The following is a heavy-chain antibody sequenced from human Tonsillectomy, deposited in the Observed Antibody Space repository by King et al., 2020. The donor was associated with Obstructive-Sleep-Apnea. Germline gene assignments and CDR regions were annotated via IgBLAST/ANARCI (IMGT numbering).Heavy chain of an antibody. Sequence: VQLVESGGGLVQPGGSLRLSCAASGFTFSSYAMSWVRQAPGKGLEWVSAISGSGGSTYYADSVKGRFTISRDNSKNTLYLQMNSLRAEDTAVYYCAKGGYSYGQDYYYYGMDVWGQGTTVTVSS. D-gene: IGHD5-18*01. CDR3: AKGGYSYGQDYYYYGMDV. CDR1: GFTFSSYA. V-gene: IGHV3-23*04. CDR2: ISGSGGST. J-gene: IGHJ6*02.